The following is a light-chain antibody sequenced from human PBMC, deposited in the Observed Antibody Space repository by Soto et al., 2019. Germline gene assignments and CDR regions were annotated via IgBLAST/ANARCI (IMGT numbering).Light chain of an antibody. CDR1: QTISSW. CDR2: DAS. V-gene: IGKV1-5*01. J-gene: IGKJ1*01. Sequence: DIQMTQSPSTLSGSVGDRVTITCRASQTISSWLAWYQQKPGKAPKLLIYDASTLESGVPSRFSGSGSGTEFTLIISGLQPDDYATYYCQQYTNTNNPWMFGQGTKVDIK. CDR3: QQYTNTNNPWM.